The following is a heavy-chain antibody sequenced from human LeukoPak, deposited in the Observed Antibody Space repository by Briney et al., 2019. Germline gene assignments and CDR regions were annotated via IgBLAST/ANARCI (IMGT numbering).Heavy chain of an antibody. Sequence: GLSLRLSCVASGFTFRNYAMSWVRQAPGKGLESVSTISGSASDTHYADSVKGRFTISRDNSKNTLYLHMDSLRADDTAVYYCAKDGEDWGQGTLVTVSS. J-gene: IGHJ4*02. CDR2: ISGSASDT. CDR3: AKDGED. V-gene: IGHV3-23*01. CDR1: GFTFRNYA. D-gene: IGHD2-21*01.